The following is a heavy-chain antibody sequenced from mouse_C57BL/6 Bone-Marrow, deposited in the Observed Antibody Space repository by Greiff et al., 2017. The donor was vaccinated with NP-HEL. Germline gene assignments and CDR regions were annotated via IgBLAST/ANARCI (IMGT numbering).Heavy chain of an antibody. V-gene: IGHV1-69*01. CDR1: GYTFTSYW. D-gene: IGHD2-3*01. J-gene: IGHJ3*01. CDR3: ARLSIYDGYYRFAY. CDR2: IDPSDSYT. Sequence: VQLQQPGAELVMPGASVKLSCKASGYTFTSYWMHWVKQRPGQGLEWIGEIDPSDSYTNYNQKFKGKSTLTVDKSSSTAYMQLSSLTSEDSAVYYCARLSIYDGYYRFAYWGQGTLVTVSA.